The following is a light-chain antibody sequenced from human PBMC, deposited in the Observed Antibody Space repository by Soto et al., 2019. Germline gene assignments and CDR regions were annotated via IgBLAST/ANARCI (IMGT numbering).Light chain of an antibody. CDR1: SSNIGAGYD. J-gene: IGLJ1*01. Sequence: QSVLTQPPSVSGAPGQRVTISCTGSSSNIGAGYDVHWYQRLPGTAPKVLIYGNNNRPSGVPDRFAGSKSGTSASLAITGLQAEDVADYYHQSYDSSLSGSYVFGTGTKVTVL. CDR2: GNN. V-gene: IGLV1-40*01. CDR3: QSYDSSLSGSYV.